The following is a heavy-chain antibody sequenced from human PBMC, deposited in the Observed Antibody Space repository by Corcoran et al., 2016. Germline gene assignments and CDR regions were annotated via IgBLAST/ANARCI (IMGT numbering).Heavy chain of an antibody. CDR2: ISSSSSYI. CDR3: ARADRDYSSSSGADY. CDR1: GFTFSSYS. Sequence: EVQLVESGGGLVKPGGSLRLSCAASGFTFSSYSMNWVRQAPGKGLEWVSSISSSSSYIYYADSVKGRFTISRDNAKNSLYLQMNSLRAEDTAVYYCARADRDYSSSSGADYWGQGTLVTVSS. J-gene: IGHJ4*02. V-gene: IGHV3-21*01. D-gene: IGHD6-6*01.